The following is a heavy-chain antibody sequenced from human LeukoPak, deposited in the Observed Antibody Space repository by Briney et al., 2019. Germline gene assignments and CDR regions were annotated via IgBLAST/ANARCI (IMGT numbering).Heavy chain of an antibody. D-gene: IGHD5-18*01. CDR1: GYTFTSDY. V-gene: IGHV1-46*01. J-gene: IGHJ4*02. CDR2: INPSGGST. CDR3: AREGAVATAMLSLDY. Sequence: ASVKVSCKASGYTFTSDYMHWVRQAPGQGLEWMGIINPSGGSTSYAQKFQGRVTMTRDMSTSTVYMELSSLRSEDTAVYYCAREGAVATAMLSLDYWGQGALVTVSS.